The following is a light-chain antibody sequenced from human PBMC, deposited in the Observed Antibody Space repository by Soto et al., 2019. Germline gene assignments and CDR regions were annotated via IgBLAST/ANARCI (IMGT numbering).Light chain of an antibody. CDR3: CSYAGRTTLV. CDR1: ASDVGTYDV. Sequence: QSALTQPASVSGSPGQSITISCTGAASDVGTYDVVSWYQQHPGKAPKLMIYEVSKRPSGVSNRFSGSMSGNTASLTISGLQAEDEADYYCCSYAGRTTLVFGGGTKLTVL. J-gene: IGLJ2*01. CDR2: EVS. V-gene: IGLV2-23*02.